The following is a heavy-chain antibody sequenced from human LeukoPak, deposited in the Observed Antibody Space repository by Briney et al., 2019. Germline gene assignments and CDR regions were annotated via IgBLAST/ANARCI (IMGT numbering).Heavy chain of an antibody. CDR2: SYSGGSS. D-gene: IGHD2/OR15-2a*01. CDR1: GFTINNNY. CDR3: ARILGTTDAFDI. J-gene: IGHJ3*02. V-gene: IGHV3-53*01. Sequence: GGSLRLSCAASGFTINNNYMTWVRQAPGKGLEWVSVSYSGGSSYYADSVKGRFTMSRDSSKNTVNLQMNILTVEDTAVYYCARILGTTDAFDIWGQGTMVTVS.